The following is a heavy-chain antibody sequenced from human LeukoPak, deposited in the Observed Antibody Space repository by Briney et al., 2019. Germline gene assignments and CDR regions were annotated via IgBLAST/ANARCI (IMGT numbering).Heavy chain of an antibody. CDR1: GFIFSDYG. V-gene: IGHV3-33*01. J-gene: IGHJ3*01. CDR2: IWNDGSNT. D-gene: IGHD1-26*01. Sequence: PGRSLRLSCAASGFIFSDYGMHWGRQAPGKGLEWVAVIWNDGSNTYYGDSVKGLFTISRDNSKNTVYLQMNSLRAEDTAVYYCARDNAGLVKHLDAFDLWGQGTMVTVAS. CDR3: ARDNAGLVKHLDAFDL.